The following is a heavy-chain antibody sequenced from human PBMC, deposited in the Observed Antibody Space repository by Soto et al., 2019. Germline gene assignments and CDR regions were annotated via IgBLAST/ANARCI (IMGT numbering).Heavy chain of an antibody. CDR1: GFTFSRYA. Sequence: EVQLVESGGGLVQPGGSLRLSCAASGFTFSRYAMHWVRQAPGKGLEYVSPISSNGGSTYYANSVKGRFTISRDNSKNTLYLQMGSLSHEDTAVYYCARGGRGYEFDYWGQGTLVTVSS. CDR3: ARGGRGYEFDY. V-gene: IGHV3-64*01. J-gene: IGHJ4*02. CDR2: ISSNGGST. D-gene: IGHD5-12*01.